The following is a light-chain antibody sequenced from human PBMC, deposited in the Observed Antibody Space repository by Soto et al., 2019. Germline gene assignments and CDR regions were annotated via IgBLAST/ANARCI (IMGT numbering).Light chain of an antibody. CDR1: STDVGRYNY. J-gene: IGLJ1*01. V-gene: IGLV2-14*01. CDR3: TSYTSDSTYV. Sequence: QSVLTQPASVSGSPGQSITISCTGTSTDVGRYNYVSWYQQHPSKAPKLMVYDVSNRPSWVSNRFSGSKSGITASLSISGLQVEDEADYYCTSYTSDSTYVFGTGTKVTVL. CDR2: DVS.